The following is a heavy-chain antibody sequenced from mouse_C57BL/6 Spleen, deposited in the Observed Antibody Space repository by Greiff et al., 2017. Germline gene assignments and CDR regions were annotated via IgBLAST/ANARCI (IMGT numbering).Heavy chain of an antibody. V-gene: IGHV5-9-1*02. Sequence: DVHLVESGESLVKPGGSLKLSCAASGFTFSSYAMSWVRQTPEKRLEWVAYISSGGDYIYYADTVKGRFTISRDNARNTLYLQMSSLKSEDTAMYYCTREDYGSYWYFDVWGTGTTVTVSS. CDR3: TREDYGSYWYFDV. D-gene: IGHD1-1*01. CDR2: ISSGGDYI. J-gene: IGHJ1*03. CDR1: GFTFSSYA.